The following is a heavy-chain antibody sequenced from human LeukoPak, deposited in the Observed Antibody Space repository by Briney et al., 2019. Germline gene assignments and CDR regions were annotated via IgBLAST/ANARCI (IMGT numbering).Heavy chain of an antibody. V-gene: IGHV4-59*12. J-gene: IGHJ5*02. CDR1: GGSISNYY. CDR3: ARATAMDPYNWFDP. CDR2: IYYTGST. Sequence: SETLSLTCTVSGGSISNYYWSWIRQPPGKGLEWIGYIYYTGSTNYNPSLKSRVTISVDTSKNQFSLKLSSVTAADTAVYYCARATAMDPYNWFDPWGQGTLVTVSS. D-gene: IGHD5-18*01.